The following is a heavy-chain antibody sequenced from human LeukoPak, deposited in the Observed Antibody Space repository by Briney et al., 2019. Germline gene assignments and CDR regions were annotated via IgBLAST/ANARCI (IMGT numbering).Heavy chain of an antibody. D-gene: IGHD5-18*01. Sequence: SVKVSCKASGGTFSSYAISWVRQAPGQGLEWMGRIIPILGIANYAQKFQGRVTITADKSTSTAYMELSSLRSEDTAVYYCAREPPEDSYGWENFDYWGQGTLVTVSS. J-gene: IGHJ4*02. CDR3: AREPPEDSYGWENFDY. CDR2: IIPILGIA. CDR1: GGTFSSYA. V-gene: IGHV1-69*04.